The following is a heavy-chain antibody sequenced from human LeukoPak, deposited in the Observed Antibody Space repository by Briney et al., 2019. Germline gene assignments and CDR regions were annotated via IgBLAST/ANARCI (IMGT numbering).Heavy chain of an antibody. V-gene: IGHV1-2*02. CDR2: TNPNSGDT. J-gene: IGHJ4*02. CDR3: ARDSSAALEF. D-gene: IGHD2-2*01. Sequence: ASVKVSCTASGYTFTQHYIHWVRQAPGQGLEWMGWTNPNSGDTRYAQNSQGRVTITRDASNSIVYMEVSSLSSDDTAVYYCARDSSAALEFWGQGTPVTVSP. CDR1: GYTFTQHY.